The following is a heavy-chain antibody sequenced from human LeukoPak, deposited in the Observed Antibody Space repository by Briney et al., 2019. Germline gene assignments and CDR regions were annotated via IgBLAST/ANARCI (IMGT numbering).Heavy chain of an antibody. V-gene: IGHV3-7*01. D-gene: IGHD5-24*01. CDR2: IKQDGNEE. J-gene: IGHJ4*02. CDR1: GFTFPSYS. Sequence: GGSLRLSCAASGFTFPSYSMGWVRQAPGKGLECVANIKQDGNEEYCVDSVRGRFTISRDNAKNSLYLQMNSLRAEDTAIYYCARWRWQQSEFDYWGQGTRVTASS. CDR3: ARWRWQQSEFDY.